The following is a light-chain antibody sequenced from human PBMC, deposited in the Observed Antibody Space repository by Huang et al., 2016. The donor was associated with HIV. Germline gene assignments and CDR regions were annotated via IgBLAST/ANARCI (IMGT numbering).Light chain of an antibody. CDR1: QGISNY. Sequence: DIQMTQSPSSLSASVGDRVTITCRASQGISNYLAWFQQKPGKAPNSLLYAASNLQSGVPSKCSGSGSGTEFTLTISCLQPEDFATYYCQQYNSYPITCGQGTRLEIK. J-gene: IGKJ5*01. V-gene: IGKV1-16*02. CDR3: QQYNSYPIT. CDR2: AAS.